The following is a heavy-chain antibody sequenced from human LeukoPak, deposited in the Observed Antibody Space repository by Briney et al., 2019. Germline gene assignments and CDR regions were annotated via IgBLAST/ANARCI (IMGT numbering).Heavy chain of an antibody. D-gene: IGHD2-2*01. CDR1: GFTFSDYY. CDR3: ARAGSVYCSSTSCYGVYYYYMDV. V-gene: IGHV3-11*04. J-gene: IGHJ6*03. CDR2: ISSSGSTI. Sequence: GRSLRLSCAASGFTFSDYYMSWIRQAPGKGLEWVSYISSSGSTIYYADSVKGRFTISRDNAKNSLYLQMNSLRAEDTAVYYCARAGSVYCSSTSCYGVYYYYMDVWGKGTTVTVSS.